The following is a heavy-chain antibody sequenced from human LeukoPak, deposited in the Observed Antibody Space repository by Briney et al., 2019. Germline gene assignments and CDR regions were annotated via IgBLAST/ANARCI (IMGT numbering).Heavy chain of an antibody. CDR3: ARTPQRSYFYYNMDA. V-gene: IGHV1-69*05. J-gene: IGHJ6*03. D-gene: IGHD5-18*01. CDR1: GGTFSTYA. CDR2: IIPIFGTA. Sequence: SVKVSCKASGGTFSTYAITWVRQAPGQGLEWMGGIIPIFGTANYAQKFQDRVTITTDASTSTVYMELTSLRSEDTAVYYCARTPQRSYFYYNMDAWGKGKTVTVAS.